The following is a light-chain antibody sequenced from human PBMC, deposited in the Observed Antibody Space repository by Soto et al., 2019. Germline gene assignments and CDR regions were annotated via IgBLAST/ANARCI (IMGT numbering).Light chain of an antibody. CDR2: KAS. J-gene: IGKJ2*01. V-gene: IGKV1-5*03. CDR1: QSLNIW. Sequence: DIEMTQSPSTLSASVGDRVTITCRATQSLNIWLAWYQQKPGKAPKLLISKASSLESGVPSRFSGSGSGTEFSLTISSLQPDDFAVYYCQQYGSSPRYTFGQGTKLEIK. CDR3: QQYGSSPRYT.